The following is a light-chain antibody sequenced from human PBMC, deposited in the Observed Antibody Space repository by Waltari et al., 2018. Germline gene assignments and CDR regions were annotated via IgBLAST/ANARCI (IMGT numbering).Light chain of an antibody. V-gene: IGLV4-69*01. CDR2: VNSDGSN. CDR3: QTGGHGTWV. J-gene: IGLJ3*02. Sequence: QLVLTQSPSASASLGASVRLTCTLDSGHSSNIIAWHQQQPGKVPRYLMKVNSDGSNSKGDDIPDRFSGSGSGAERYLTISSVQSEDEADYYCQTGGHGTWVFGGGTKLTVL. CDR1: SGHSSNI.